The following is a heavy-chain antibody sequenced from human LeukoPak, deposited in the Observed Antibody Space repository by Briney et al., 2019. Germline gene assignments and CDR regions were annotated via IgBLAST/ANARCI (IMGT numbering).Heavy chain of an antibody. V-gene: IGHV4-59*01. D-gene: IGHD6-19*01. Sequence: SETLSLTCTVSGGSISSYYWSWIRQPPGKGLEWIGYIYYSGSTNYNPSLKSRVTISVDTSKNQFSLKLSSVTAADTAVYYCALRKIAVAEVEYWGQGTLVTVSS. CDR3: ALRKIAVAEVEY. CDR2: IYYSGST. CDR1: GGSISSYY. J-gene: IGHJ4*02.